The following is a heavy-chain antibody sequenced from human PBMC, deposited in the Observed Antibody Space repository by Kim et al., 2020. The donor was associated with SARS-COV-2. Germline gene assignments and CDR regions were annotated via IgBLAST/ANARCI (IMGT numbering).Heavy chain of an antibody. CDR1: GGSFSGYY. V-gene: IGHV4-34*01. CDR3: ARGRGVFHIVVVTSERYYFDY. D-gene: IGHD2-21*02. Sequence: SETLSLTCAVYGGSFSGYYWSWIRQPPGKGLEWIGEINHSGSTNYNPSLKSRVTISVDTSKNQFSLKLSSVTAADTAVYYCARGRGVFHIVVVTSERYYFDYWGQGTLVTVSS. J-gene: IGHJ4*02. CDR2: INHSGST.